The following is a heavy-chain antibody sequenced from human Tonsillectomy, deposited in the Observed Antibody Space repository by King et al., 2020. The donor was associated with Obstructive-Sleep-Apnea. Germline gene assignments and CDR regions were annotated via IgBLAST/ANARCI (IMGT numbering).Heavy chain of an antibody. J-gene: IGHJ4*02. D-gene: IGHD2-15*01. V-gene: IGHV4-4*02. CDR1: GGSISSSNW. Sequence: VQLQESGPGLVKPSGTLSLTCAVSGGSISSSNWWSWVRQPPGKGLEWIGEIYHSGSTNYNPSLKSRVTISVDKSKNQFSLKLSSVTAADTAVYYCARAITGYCSGGSCYGAVAYFDYWGQGTLVTVSS. CDR2: IYHSGST. CDR3: ARAITGYCSGGSCYGAVAYFDY.